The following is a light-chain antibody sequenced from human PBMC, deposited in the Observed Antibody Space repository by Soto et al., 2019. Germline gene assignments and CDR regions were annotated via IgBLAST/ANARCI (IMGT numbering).Light chain of an antibody. CDR2: GAS. V-gene: IGKV3-20*01. CDR3: QQYGSSPFT. Sequence: EIVLTQSPGTLSLSPGERATLSCRASQSVSSSYLAWYQQKPGQPPRLLFYGASSRATVIPDRLSGSGSGTDLTLTISRLEPEDVVLYYCQQYGSSPFTVGPGTKVDIK. CDR1: QSVSSSY. J-gene: IGKJ3*01.